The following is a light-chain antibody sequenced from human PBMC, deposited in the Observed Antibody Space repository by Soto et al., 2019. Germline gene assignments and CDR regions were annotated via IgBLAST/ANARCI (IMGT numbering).Light chain of an antibody. V-gene: IGKV1-27*01. J-gene: IGKJ1*01. CDR2: AAS. CDR1: QGISNY. CDR3: YQYDSSPWT. Sequence: DIQLTQSPSFLSASVGDRFTIAFRSSQGISNYLAWYQQKPGKVPKLLIYAASTLQSGVPSRFSGSGSGTYFTLTISIPQPEDFAVYFWYQYDSSPWTFGQGTKVDI.